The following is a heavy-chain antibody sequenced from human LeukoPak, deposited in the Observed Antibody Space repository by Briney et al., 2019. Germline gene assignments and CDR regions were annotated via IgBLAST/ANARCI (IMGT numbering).Heavy chain of an antibody. D-gene: IGHD3-10*01. CDR3: AKSNGYGLVDI. CDR2: IYHSGST. J-gene: IGHJ3*02. Sequence: SETLSLTCTVSGYSISSGYYWGWIRQPPGKGLEWIGSIYHSGSTYYNPSLKSRATISLDTSRNQFSLKLNSVTAADTAVYYCAKSNGYGLVDIWGQGTMVTVSS. V-gene: IGHV4-38-2*02. CDR1: GYSISSGYY.